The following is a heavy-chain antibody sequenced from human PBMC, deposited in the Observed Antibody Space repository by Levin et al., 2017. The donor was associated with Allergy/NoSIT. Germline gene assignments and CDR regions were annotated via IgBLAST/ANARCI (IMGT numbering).Heavy chain of an antibody. CDR2: INPGGGGT. CDR3: ARDRRVLEYDTSGPPRWYYYGMDV. CDR1: GYTLSNYY. Sequence: ASVKVSCKASGYTLSNYYMHWVRQAPGQGLEWMGIINPGGGGTTYAQKFQDRVTMTRDTSTSTVYMELSSLRSEDTAVYYCARDRRVLEYDTSGPPRWYYYGMDVWGQGTAVTVYS. D-gene: IGHD3-22*01. J-gene: IGHJ6*02. V-gene: IGHV1-46*01.